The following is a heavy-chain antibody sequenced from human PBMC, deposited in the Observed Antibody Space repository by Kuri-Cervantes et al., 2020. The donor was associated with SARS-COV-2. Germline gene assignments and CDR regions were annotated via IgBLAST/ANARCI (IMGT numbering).Heavy chain of an antibody. J-gene: IGHJ4*02. D-gene: IGHD1-1*01. CDR3: VRDGDHWNFDY. CDR1: GFTFSGHW. CDR2: INPDGSYT. V-gene: IGHV3-74*01. Sequence: GESLKISCAASGFTFSGHWIHWVRQAPGKGLVWVSRINPDGSYTNNADSVKGRFTLSRDNAKNMLLLQMNSLRAEDTAVYYCVRDGDHWNFDYWGQGTLVTVPS.